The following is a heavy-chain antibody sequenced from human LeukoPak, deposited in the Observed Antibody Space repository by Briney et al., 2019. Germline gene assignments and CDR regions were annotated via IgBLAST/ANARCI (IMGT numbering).Heavy chain of an antibody. V-gene: IGHV3-23*01. D-gene: IGHD3-22*01. CDR1: GFTFSSYA. J-gene: IGHJ4*02. Sequence: GGSLRLSCAASGFTFSSYAMSWVRQAPGKGLEWVSAISGSGGSTYYADSVKGRFTNSRDNSKNTLYLQMNSLRAEDTAVYYCVTYYYDSSGYYLQVSFDYWGQGTLVTVPS. CDR3: VTYYYDSSGYYLQVSFDY. CDR2: ISGSGGST.